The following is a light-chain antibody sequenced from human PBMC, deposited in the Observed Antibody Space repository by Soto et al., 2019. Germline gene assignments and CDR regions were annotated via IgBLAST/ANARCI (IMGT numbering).Light chain of an antibody. J-gene: IGKJ3*01. Sequence: DIQMTQSPSSLSASVGDRVTITCRASQGISNYLAWYQQKPGRVPKLLIYAAFTLQSGVPSRFSGSGSGTDFPLTISSLQPEDVATYYCQKYASVPPAFGPGTKVEIK. CDR1: QGISNY. CDR2: AAF. CDR3: QKYASVPPA. V-gene: IGKV1-27*01.